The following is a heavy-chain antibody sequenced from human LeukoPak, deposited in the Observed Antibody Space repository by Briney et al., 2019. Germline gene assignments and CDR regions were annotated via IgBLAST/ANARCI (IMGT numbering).Heavy chain of an antibody. CDR2: IKSKTDGGTT. CDR3: TTDPPLYSRDFDY. D-gene: IGHD6-13*01. CDR1: GFTFSNAW. J-gene: IGHJ4*02. Sequence: GGSLRLSCAASGFTFSNAWMSWFRQAPGKGLEWVGRIKSKTDGGTTDYAAPVKGRFTISRDDSKNTLYLQMNSLKTEDTAVYYCTTDPPLYSRDFDYWGQGTLVTVSS. V-gene: IGHV3-15*01.